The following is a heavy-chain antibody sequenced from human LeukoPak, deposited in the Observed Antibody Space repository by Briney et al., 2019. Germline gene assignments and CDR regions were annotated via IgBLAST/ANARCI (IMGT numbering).Heavy chain of an antibody. CDR3: ARDSHFDQIVVVPAASGFQH. Sequence: ASVKVSCKASGYTFTSYYMHWVRQAPGQGLEWMGIINSSGGSTSYAQKFQGRVTMTRDTSTSTVYTELSSLRSEDTAVYYCARDSHFDQIVVVPAASGFQHWGQGTLVTVSS. CDR2: INSSGGST. J-gene: IGHJ1*01. CDR1: GYTFTSYY. D-gene: IGHD2-2*01. V-gene: IGHV1-46*01.